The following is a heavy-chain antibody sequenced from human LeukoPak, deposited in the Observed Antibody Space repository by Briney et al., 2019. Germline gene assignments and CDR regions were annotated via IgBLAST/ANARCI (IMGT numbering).Heavy chain of an antibody. Sequence: SGTLSLTCTVSGGSIRSYYWSWIRQPPGKGLEWIWNIHNSGSTNYNPSLKSRVAISVDTSKNQFSLKLSSVTAADTAVYYCATMGSGSGNYPNYFDYWGQGTLVTVSS. D-gene: IGHD3-10*01. CDR3: ATMGSGSGNYPNYFDY. CDR2: IHNSGST. J-gene: IGHJ4*02. CDR1: GGSIRSYY. V-gene: IGHV4-59*01.